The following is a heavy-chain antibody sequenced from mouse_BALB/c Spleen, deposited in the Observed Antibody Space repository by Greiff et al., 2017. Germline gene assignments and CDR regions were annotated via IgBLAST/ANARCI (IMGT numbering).Heavy chain of an antibody. CDR2: INPSNGGT. D-gene: IGHD1-1*01. V-gene: IGHV1S81*02. J-gene: IGHJ3*01. CDR3: TRGLYYYGSSHFAY. CDR1: GYTFTSYY. Sequence: QVLLQQSGAELVKPGASVKLSCKASGYTFTSYYMYWVKQRPGQGLEWIGEINPSNGGTNFNEKFKSKATLTVDKSSSTAYMQLSSLTSEDSAVYYCTRGLYYYGSSHFAYWGQGTLVTVSA.